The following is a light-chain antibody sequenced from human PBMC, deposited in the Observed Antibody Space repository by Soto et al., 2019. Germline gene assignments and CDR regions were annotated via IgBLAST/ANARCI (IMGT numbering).Light chain of an antibody. V-gene: IGLV2-8*01. CDR2: EVS. J-gene: IGLJ3*02. CDR1: SSDVGGYNS. CDR3: SSYAGSNNLV. Sequence: QSALTQPASASGSPGQSVTISCTGTSSDVGGYNSVSWYQQHPGKAPKLMIYEVSKRPAGVPDRFSGSKSGNTASLTVSGLQAEDEADYYCSSYAGSNNLVFGGGTKLTVL.